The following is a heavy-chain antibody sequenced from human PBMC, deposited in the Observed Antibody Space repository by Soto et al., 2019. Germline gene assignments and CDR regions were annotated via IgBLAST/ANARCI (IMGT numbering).Heavy chain of an antibody. D-gene: IGHD3-16*01. CDR2: IYYSGST. CDR1: GGSISSYY. V-gene: IGHV4-59*01. J-gene: IGHJ4*02. Sequence: SETLSLTCTVSGGSISSYYWSWIRQPPGKGLEWIGYIYYSGSTNYNPSLKSRVTISVDTSKNQFSLKLSSVTAADTAVYYCARRGGEGAIDYWGQGTLVTVSS. CDR3: ARRGGEGAIDY.